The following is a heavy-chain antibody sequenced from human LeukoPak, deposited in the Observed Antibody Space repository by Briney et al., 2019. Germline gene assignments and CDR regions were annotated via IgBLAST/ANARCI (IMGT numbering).Heavy chain of an antibody. CDR3: AKEDYYAAFDI. CDR2: ITGSGGST. V-gene: IGHV3-23*01. Sequence: GGSLRLSCAASGFTFSNYGLSWVRQAPGKGLEWVSGITGSGGSTYYADSVKGRFTISRDNSKNTLYLQMNSLRAEDTAVYYCAKEDYYAAFDIWGQGTMVTVSS. D-gene: IGHD3-10*01. J-gene: IGHJ3*02. CDR1: GFTFSNYG.